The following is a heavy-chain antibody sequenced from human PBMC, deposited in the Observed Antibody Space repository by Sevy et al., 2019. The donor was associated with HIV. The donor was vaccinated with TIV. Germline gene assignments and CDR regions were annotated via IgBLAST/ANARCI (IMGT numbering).Heavy chain of an antibody. CDR1: GFTFSSYA. V-gene: IGHV3-30*04. Sequence: GGSLRLSCAASGFTFSSYAMHWVRQAPGKGLEWVAVISYDGSNKYYADSVKGRFTISRDNSKNTLYLQMNSLRAEDTAVYYCARAYCSSNSCYTPRYYYGMDVWGQGTTVTVSS. CDR3: ARAYCSSNSCYTPRYYYGMDV. J-gene: IGHJ6*02. D-gene: IGHD2-2*02. CDR2: ISYDGSNK.